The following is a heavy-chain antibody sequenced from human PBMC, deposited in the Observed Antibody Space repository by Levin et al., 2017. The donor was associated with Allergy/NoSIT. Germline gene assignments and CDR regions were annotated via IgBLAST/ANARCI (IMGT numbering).Heavy chain of an antibody. Sequence: SCEARGIIFSNHGMSWVRQAPGKGLEWVAAISATGGSYYYAGSVKGRFTVSRDNSKNTLFLQMNSLRGDDTAVYYCAKDRGFSYGYGFDSWGQGTLVTVSS. D-gene: IGHD5-18*01. CDR2: ISATGGSY. J-gene: IGHJ4*02. V-gene: IGHV3-23*01. CDR3: AKDRGFSYGYGFDS. CDR1: GIIFSNHG.